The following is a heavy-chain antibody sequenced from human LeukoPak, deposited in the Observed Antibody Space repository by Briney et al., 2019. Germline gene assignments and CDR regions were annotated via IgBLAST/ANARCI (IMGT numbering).Heavy chain of an antibody. D-gene: IGHD3-3*01. CDR2: IYPGDSDT. V-gene: IGHV5-51*01. J-gene: IGHJ3*02. CDR3: ARQGVSYYDFWSGPGAFDI. CDR1: GYIFTSYW. Sequence: GESLKISCKGSGYIFTSYWIGWVRQMPGKGLEWMGIIYPGDSDTRYSPSFQGQVTISADKSISTAYLQWSSLKASDTAMYYCARQGVSYYDFWSGPGAFDIWGQRTMVTVSS.